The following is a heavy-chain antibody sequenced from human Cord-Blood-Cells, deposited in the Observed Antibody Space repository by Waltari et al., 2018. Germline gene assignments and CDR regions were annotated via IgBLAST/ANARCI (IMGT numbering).Heavy chain of an antibody. D-gene: IGHD6-6*01. CDR3: ARDEYSSSFDY. Sequence: QVQLQESGPGLVKPSETLSLTCAVSGYSISSGYYWGWIRQPPGKGLEWIGSIYHSGSTYYTPSLKSRVTISVDTSKTQFSLKLSSVTAADTAVYYCARDEYSSSFDYWGQGTLVTVSS. CDR2: IYHSGST. CDR1: GYSISSGYY. J-gene: IGHJ4*02. V-gene: IGHV4-38-2*02.